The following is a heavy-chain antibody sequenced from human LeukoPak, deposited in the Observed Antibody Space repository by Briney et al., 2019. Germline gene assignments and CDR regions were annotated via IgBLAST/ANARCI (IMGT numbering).Heavy chain of an antibody. J-gene: IGHJ5*02. CDR1: GASVTTHY. V-gene: IGHV4-59*02. Sequence: SETLSLTCTVSGASVTTHYWSWIRQPPGKGLEWIGNIFYRGINSYHSSYDSSLQSRVTMSIDTSKNQVSLNLTSVTAADTAVYYCASKPVVRASQGHYFDPSGQGTLVTVFS. CDR2: IFYRGINSYHS. D-gene: IGHD4-23*01. CDR3: ASKPVVRASQGHYFDP.